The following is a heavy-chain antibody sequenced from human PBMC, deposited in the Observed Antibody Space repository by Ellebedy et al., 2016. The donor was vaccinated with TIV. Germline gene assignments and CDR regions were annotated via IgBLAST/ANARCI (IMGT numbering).Heavy chain of an antibody. V-gene: IGHV3-23*01. J-gene: IGHJ4*02. CDR3: AKDLIPEAGTRTTEFDS. CDR1: GFTFGNYD. CDR2: ISVALRTT. Sequence: PGGSLRLSCAASGFTFGNYDMSWVRQTPGKGLEWISSISVALRTTYYSDSVKGSFTISRDNSRNTLYLQMSSLRAEDTALYYCAKDLIPEAGTRTTEFDSWGQGTLVTVSS. D-gene: IGHD6-19*01.